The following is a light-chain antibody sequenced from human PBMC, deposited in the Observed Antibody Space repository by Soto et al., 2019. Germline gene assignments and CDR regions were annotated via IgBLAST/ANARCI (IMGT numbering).Light chain of an antibody. V-gene: IGKV3-20*01. CDR1: QSVSSY. CDR2: GAS. CDR3: QQYGSSPLT. Sequence: TVLTQSPATLSVSPWERATLSFRASQSVSSYLAWYQQKPGQAPRLLIYGASSRATGIPDRFSGSGSGTDFTLTISRLEPEDFAVYYCQQYGSSPLTFGGGTKVDI. J-gene: IGKJ4*01.